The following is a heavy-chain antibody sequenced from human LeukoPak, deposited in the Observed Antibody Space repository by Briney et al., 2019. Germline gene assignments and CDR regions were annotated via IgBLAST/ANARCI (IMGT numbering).Heavy chain of an antibody. J-gene: IGHJ4*02. CDR1: GFTFSSYS. Sequence: KPGGSLRLSCAASGFTFSSYSMNWVRQAPGKGLEWVSSISSSSSYIYYADSVKGRFTISRDNSRNTLYLQMDSLRSEDTAVYYCARDFFPIVDSTWYEIGYWGQGTLVTVSS. CDR3: ARDFFPIVDSTWYEIGY. CDR2: ISSSSSYI. D-gene: IGHD2-21*01. V-gene: IGHV3-21*01.